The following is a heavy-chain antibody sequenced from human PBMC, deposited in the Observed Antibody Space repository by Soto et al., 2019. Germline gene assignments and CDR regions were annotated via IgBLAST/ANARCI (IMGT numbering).Heavy chain of an antibody. Sequence: GGSLRLSCTASGFTFGDYAMSWFRQAPGKGLEWVGFIRSKAYGGTTEYAASVKGRFTISRDDSKSIAYLQMNSLKTEDTAVYYCTREAVVPADKEGYYFDYGGQGTLVTVSS. CDR1: GFTFGDYA. D-gene: IGHD2-2*01. CDR2: IRSKAYGGTT. CDR3: TREAVVPADKEGYYFDY. J-gene: IGHJ4*02. V-gene: IGHV3-49*03.